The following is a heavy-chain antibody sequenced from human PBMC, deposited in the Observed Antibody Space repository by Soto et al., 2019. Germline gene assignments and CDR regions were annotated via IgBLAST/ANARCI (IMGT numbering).Heavy chain of an antibody. Sequence: QVQLVESGGGVVQPGRSLRLSCEASGFTFSSYGMHWVRQAPGKGLEWVALIWSDGTNKYYADSVKGRFTISRDKSKNTLYLQMNTLRAEDTAVYYCARGKDGYSYWGQGTLVTVSS. CDR1: GFTFSSYG. J-gene: IGHJ4*02. CDR2: IWSDGTNK. D-gene: IGHD2-15*01. CDR3: ARGKDGYSY. V-gene: IGHV3-33*01.